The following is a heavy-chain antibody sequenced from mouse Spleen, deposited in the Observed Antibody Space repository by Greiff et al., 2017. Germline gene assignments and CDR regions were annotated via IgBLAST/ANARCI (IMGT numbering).Heavy chain of an antibody. D-gene: IGHD3-1*01. J-gene: IGHJ4*01. V-gene: IGHV1-42*01. CDR2: INPSTGGT. Sequence: EVQLQQSGPELVKPGASVKISCKASGYSFTGYYMNWVKQSPEKSLEWIGEINPSTGGTTYNQKFKAKATLTVDKSSSTAYMQLKSLTSEDSAVYYCARLARATAMDYWGQGTSVTVSS. CDR1: GYSFTGYY. CDR3: ARLARATAMDY.